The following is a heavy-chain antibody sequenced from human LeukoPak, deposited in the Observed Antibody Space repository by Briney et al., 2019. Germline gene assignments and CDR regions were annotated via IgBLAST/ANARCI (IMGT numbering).Heavy chain of an antibody. V-gene: IGHV3-30*04. Sequence: PGGSLRLSCAASGFTFSSYAMHWVRQAPGKGLEWVAVISYDGSNKYYADSVKGRFTISRDNSKNTLYLQMNSMTAEDTAVYYCARGSGSYDAFDYWGQGTLVTVSS. CDR2: ISYDGSNK. CDR1: GFTFSSYA. J-gene: IGHJ4*02. D-gene: IGHD1-26*01. CDR3: ARGSGSYDAFDY.